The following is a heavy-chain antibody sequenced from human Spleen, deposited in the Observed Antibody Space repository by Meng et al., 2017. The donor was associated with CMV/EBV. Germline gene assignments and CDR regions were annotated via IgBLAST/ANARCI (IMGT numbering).Heavy chain of an antibody. CDR3: ARVGYSSSRGMDV. V-gene: IGHV1-46*01. Sequence: ASVKVSCKASGYTFTSYYMHWVRQAPGQGLEWMGIINPSGGSTSYAQKFQGRVTMTRDTSISTAYMELSRLRSDDTAVYYCARVGYSSSRGMDVWGQGTTVTVSS. D-gene: IGHD6-6*01. J-gene: IGHJ6*02. CDR2: INPSGGST. CDR1: GYTFTSYY.